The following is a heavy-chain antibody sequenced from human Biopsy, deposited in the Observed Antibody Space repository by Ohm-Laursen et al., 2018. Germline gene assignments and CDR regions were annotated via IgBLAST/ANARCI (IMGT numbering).Heavy chain of an antibody. D-gene: IGHD5-24*01. J-gene: IGHJ6*02. Sequence: SLSLSCAASGFTFSTYDRHWVRQAPGKGLQWVTLIRYDGSKRYYADSVKGRFTISRDNSKSTLYLQMNNLRADDTAVYYCAKDLGRAESYGMDVWGQGTTVNVSS. CDR2: IRYDGSKR. V-gene: IGHV3-30*18. CDR3: AKDLGRAESYGMDV. CDR1: GFTFSTYD.